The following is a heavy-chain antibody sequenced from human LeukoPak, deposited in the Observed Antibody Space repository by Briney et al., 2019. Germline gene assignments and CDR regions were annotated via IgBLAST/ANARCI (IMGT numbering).Heavy chain of an antibody. CDR3: ATAGYSPQMGYYYYMDV. Sequence: GASVKVSCKASGYTFTSYYMHWVRQAPGQGLEWMGIINPSGGSTSYAQKFQGRVTMTRNTSISTAYVELSCLRSEDTAVYYCATAGYSPQMGYYYYMDVWGKGTTVTISS. J-gene: IGHJ6*03. CDR1: GYTFTSYY. V-gene: IGHV1-46*01. D-gene: IGHD6-13*01. CDR2: INPSGGST.